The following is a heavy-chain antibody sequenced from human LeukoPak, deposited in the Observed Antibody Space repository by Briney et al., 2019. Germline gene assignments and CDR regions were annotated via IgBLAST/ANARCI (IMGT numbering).Heavy chain of an antibody. V-gene: IGHV4-34*01. CDR2: INHSGHT. CDR3: GRGIVTTAVARNVGY. D-gene: IGHD6-19*01. CDR1: GGSLSGHY. J-gene: IGHJ4*02. Sequence: KPSETQSLTCAVYGGSLSGHYWSWTRQPPGKGLEWIGEINHSGHTNHNPSLKRRLNISVETSKNQFSLKLSSVAAADTAVYYCGRGIVTTAVARNVGYWAQGT.